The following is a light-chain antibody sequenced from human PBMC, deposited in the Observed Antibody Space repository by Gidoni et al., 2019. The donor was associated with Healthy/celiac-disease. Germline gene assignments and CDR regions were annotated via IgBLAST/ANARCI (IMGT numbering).Light chain of an antibody. J-gene: IGKJ5*01. Sequence: DIQMTQPPSSLSASVGDRVTITCRASQSISSYLNWYQQKPGKAPKLLIYAASSVQSGVPSRFSGSGSGTDFTLTISSLQPEDFATYYCQQSYSTLPITFXXXTRLEIK. CDR3: QQSYSTLPIT. CDR1: QSISSY. V-gene: IGKV1-39*01. CDR2: AAS.